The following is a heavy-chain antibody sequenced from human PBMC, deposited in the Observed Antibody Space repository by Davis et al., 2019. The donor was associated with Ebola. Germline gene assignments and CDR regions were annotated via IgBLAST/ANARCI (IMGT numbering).Heavy chain of an antibody. CDR2: ISAYNGNT. CDR3: AREIGVAVPGVMKDAFDI. J-gene: IGHJ3*02. CDR1: GYTFTSYG. V-gene: IGHV1-18*01. Sequence: ASVKVSCKASGYTFTSYGISWVRQAPGQGLEWMGWISAYNGNTNYAQKFQGRVTMTTDTSTSTAYMELRSLTSDDTAVYYCAREIGVAVPGVMKDAFDIWGQGTVVTVSS. D-gene: IGHD2-2*01.